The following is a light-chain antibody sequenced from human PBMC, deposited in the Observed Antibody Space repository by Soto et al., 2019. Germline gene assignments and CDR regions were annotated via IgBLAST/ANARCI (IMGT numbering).Light chain of an antibody. V-gene: IGKV3-15*01. CDR2: GAS. J-gene: IGKJ1*01. Sequence: ILRTQSAATLSVSPGERAGHSGRASQSVSIDLAWYQQPPGQPRRLLIYGASTRATGITVSFSGSASGTESTITISSLKSGDFTVYYCQQYNKWPLTFGQVTKVDNK. CDR3: QQYNKWPLT. CDR1: QSVSID.